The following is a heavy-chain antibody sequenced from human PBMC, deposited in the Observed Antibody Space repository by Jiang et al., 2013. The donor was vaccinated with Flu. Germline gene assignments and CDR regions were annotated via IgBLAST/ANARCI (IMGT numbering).Heavy chain of an antibody. CDR2: IYPSDSDT. J-gene: IGHJ4*02. V-gene: IGHV5-51*01. D-gene: IGHD2-2*01. Sequence: GAEVKKPGESLKISCKASGYSLTNYWIGWVRQMPGKGLEWMGIIYPSDSDTRYSPSFQGQVTISADKSISTAYLQWSSLKASDTAMYYCAKALGYCSDTKCKIFDYWGQGTLVTVSS. CDR3: AKALGYCSDTKCKIFDY. CDR1: GYSLTNYW.